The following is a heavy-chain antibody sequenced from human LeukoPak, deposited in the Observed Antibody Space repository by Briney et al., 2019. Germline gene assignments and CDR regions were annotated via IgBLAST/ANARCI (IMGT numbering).Heavy chain of an antibody. CDR2: IYPGDCDT. CDR1: GYRFTSYW. J-gene: IGHJ5*02. V-gene: IGHV5-51*01. Sequence: GESPQISCKGSGYRFTSYWIGWVRQKPGEGVEGRGIIYPGDCDTRYSPSFEGQVTISASKSISTAYLQWSSLKASDTAMYYCARHGSPYCSGGNCNNWFDRWGQGTLVIVSS. D-gene: IGHD2-15*01. CDR3: ARHGSPYCSGGNCNNWFDR.